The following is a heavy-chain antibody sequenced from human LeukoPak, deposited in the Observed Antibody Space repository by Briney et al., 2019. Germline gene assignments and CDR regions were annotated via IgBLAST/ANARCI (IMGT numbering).Heavy chain of an antibody. V-gene: IGHV3-74*01. CDR2: INSDGSNT. Sequence: GGSLRLSCAASGFTFSSYWMHWFRQAPGKGLVWVSRINSDGSNTNYADSVQGRFIISRDNAKNTLYLQMNSLRAEDTAVYYCVRGSSGWYGQDYWGQGTLVTVSS. CDR3: VRGSSGWYGQDY. CDR1: GFTFSSYW. J-gene: IGHJ4*02. D-gene: IGHD6-19*01.